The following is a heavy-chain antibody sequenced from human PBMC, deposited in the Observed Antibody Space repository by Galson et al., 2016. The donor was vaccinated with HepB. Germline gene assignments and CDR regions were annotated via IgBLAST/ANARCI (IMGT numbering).Heavy chain of an antibody. J-gene: IGHJ4*02. CDR3: AHTRDTIGGALVGTFDY. Sequence: PPPVTPTQTLTLPCAFSGCSLNTRRLGVVWIGPPPGKAVEGPGLTYRDSGEDSRPSLKSRRTITKDTSKNQVLLTLTNVDPVDTATYYWAHTRDTIGGALVGTFDYWGQGTRVTVSS. CDR2: TYRDSGE. V-gene: IGHV2-5*02. CDR1: GCSLNTRRLG. D-gene: IGHD3-16*02.